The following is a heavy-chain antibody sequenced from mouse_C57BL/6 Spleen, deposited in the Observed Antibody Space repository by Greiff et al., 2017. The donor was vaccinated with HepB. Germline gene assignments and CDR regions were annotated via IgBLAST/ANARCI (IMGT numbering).Heavy chain of an antibody. D-gene: IGHD1-1*01. J-gene: IGHJ4*01. Sequence: EVKVEESGAELVRPGASVKLSCTASGFNIKDYYMHWVKQRPEQGLEWIGRIDPEDGDTEYAPKFQGKATMTADTSSNTAYLQLSSLTSEDTAVYYCTRGSSSYAMDYWGQGTSVTVSS. CDR3: TRGSSSYAMDY. V-gene: IGHV14-1*01. CDR2: IDPEDGDT. CDR1: GFNIKDYY.